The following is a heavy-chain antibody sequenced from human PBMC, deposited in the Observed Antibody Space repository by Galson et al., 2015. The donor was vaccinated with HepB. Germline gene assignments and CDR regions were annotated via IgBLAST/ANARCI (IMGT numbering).Heavy chain of an antibody. J-gene: IGHJ4*02. CDR2: INAGNGNT. V-gene: IGHV1-3*01. Sequence: SVKVSCKASGYTFTSYAMHWVRQAPGQRLEWMGWINAGNGNTKYSQKFQGRVTITRDTSASTAYMELSSLRSEDTAVYYCAIAYSSRHWWFDYWGQGTLVTVSS. CDR3: AIAYSSRHWWFDY. CDR1: GYTFTSYA. D-gene: IGHD6-13*01.